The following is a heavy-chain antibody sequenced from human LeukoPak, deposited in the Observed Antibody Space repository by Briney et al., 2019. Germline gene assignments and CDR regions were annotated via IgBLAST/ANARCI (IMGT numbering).Heavy chain of an antibody. J-gene: IGHJ3*01. Sequence: GSPEPPLASPGFHFNRLAMSWVRQAPGKGLEWVSAISGSGGSTFYADSVKGRFSISRDNSMDTLYLQVNSLGAEDTALYYCAKDWRSGGWYPFFDLWGQGTMVTVS. D-gene: IGHD6-19*01. V-gene: IGHV3-23*01. CDR2: ISGSGGST. CDR3: AKDWRSGGWYPFFDL. CDR1: GFHFNRLA.